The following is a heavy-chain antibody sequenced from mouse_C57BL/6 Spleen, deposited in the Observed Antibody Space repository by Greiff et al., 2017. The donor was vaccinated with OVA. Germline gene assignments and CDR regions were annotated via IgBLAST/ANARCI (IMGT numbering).Heavy chain of an antibody. J-gene: IGHJ2*01. D-gene: IGHD2-4*01. V-gene: IGHV1-50*01. Sequence: QVQLQQPGAELVKPGASVKLSCKASGYTFTSYWMQWVKQRPGQGLEWIGEIDPSDSYTNYNQKFKGKATLTVDTSASTAYMQLSSLTSEDSAVYYCARGPDYEDYFDYWGQGTTLTVSS. CDR2: IDPSDSYT. CDR1: GYTFTSYW. CDR3: ARGPDYEDYFDY.